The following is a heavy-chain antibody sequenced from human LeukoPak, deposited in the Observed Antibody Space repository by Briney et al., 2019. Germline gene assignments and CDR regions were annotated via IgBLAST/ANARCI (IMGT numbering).Heavy chain of an antibody. J-gene: IGHJ4*02. CDR2: IRFDGTDE. Sequence: GGSLRLSCAASGFSFSNYGMHWVRQAPGKGLEWVAFIRFDGTDEFYADSVKGRFTISRDNAKNSLYLQMNSLRAEDTAVYYCARDGSGSYNLHFDYWGQGTLVTVSS. D-gene: IGHD3-10*01. CDR1: GFSFSNYG. V-gene: IGHV3-30*02. CDR3: ARDGSGSYNLHFDY.